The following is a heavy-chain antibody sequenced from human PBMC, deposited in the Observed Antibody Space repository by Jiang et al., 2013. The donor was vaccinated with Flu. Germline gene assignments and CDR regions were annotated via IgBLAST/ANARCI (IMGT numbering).Heavy chain of an antibody. CDR3: ARDKENGDIVVVPSTD. CDR1: GGTFSTYA. V-gene: IGHV1-69*04. CDR2: LIPILGIP. J-gene: IGHJ4*02. Sequence: SGAEVKKPGSSVKVSCKASGGTFSTYAITWVRQAPGQGLEWMGRLIPILGIPNYAKKFKDRVTITADKSTSTAYMELSSLRSEDTAVYYCARDKENGDIVVVPSTDWGQGTLVTVSP. D-gene: IGHD2-2*01.